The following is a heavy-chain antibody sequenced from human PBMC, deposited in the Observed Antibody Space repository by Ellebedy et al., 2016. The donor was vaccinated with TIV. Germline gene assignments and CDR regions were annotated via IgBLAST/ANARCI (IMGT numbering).Heavy chain of an antibody. CDR3: VRDYCTDSSCYEGAFGP. D-gene: IGHD5-12*01. V-gene: IGHV4-30-2*01. J-gene: IGHJ5*02. CDR2: IIYTG. CDR1: GGSIGSGRYS. Sequence: MPSETLSLTCDVSGGSIGSGRYSWSWIRQPPGKGLEWIGYIIYTGFYNPSLGSRVTMSIDRSKNQLSLQLRSATAADTAVYYCVRDYCTDSSCYEGAFGPWGQGILVTVSA.